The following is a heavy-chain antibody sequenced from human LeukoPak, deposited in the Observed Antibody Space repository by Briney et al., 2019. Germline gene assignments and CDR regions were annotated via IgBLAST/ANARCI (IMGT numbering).Heavy chain of an antibody. D-gene: IGHD6-13*01. CDR1: GYTFTSYY. CDR3: ARDDQQQLVDY. J-gene: IGHJ4*02. V-gene: IGHV1-46*01. CDR2: INPSGGST. Sequence: ASVKVSCKASGYTFTSYYMHWVRQAPGQGLEWMGIINPSGGSTSYAQKFQGRVTMTRGMSTSTVYMELSSLRSEDTAVYYCARDDQQQLVDYWGQGTLVTVSS.